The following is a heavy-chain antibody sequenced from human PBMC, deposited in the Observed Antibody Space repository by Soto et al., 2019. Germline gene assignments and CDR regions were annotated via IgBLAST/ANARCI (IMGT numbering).Heavy chain of an antibody. Sequence: SETLSLTCTVSGGSISSGGYYWSWIRHHPGKGLEWIGYIYYSGSTYYNPSLKSRVTISVDTSKNQFSLKLSSVTAADTAVYYCARDGGCSSTSCTEYYFDYWGQGTLVTVSS. V-gene: IGHV4-31*03. CDR2: IYYSGST. J-gene: IGHJ4*02. CDR3: ARDGGCSSTSCTEYYFDY. D-gene: IGHD2-2*01. CDR1: GGSISSGGYY.